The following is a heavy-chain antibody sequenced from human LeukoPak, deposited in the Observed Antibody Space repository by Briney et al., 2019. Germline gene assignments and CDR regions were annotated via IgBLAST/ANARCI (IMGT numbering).Heavy chain of an antibody. J-gene: IGHJ5*01. CDR1: GFTFSSYW. CDR2: ISASGGTT. CDR3: AKEPREYCSSTSCPNWFDS. Sequence: GGSLRLSCAASGFTFSSYWMSWVRQAPGKGLEWVSAISASGGTTYYADSVKGRFTISRDNSENTLFLQMNSLRAEDTAVYYCAKEPREYCSSTSCPNWFDSWGQGTLVTVSS. D-gene: IGHD2-2*01. V-gene: IGHV3-23*01.